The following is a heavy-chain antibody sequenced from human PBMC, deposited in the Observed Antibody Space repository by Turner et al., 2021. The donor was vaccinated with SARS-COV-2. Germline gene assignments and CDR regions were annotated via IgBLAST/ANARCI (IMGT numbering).Heavy chain of an antibody. CDR1: GVTVSSNA. CDR3: AKDLGGYFYY. D-gene: IGHD2-15*01. Sequence: EVQLLESGGGLVQSGGSLRLSCAASGVTVSSNARSWVRQAPGKGLEWVSAIRGSGGSTYYADAVKGRFTSARDNSKDTLYLQMNSLRAEDTAVYYCAKDLGGYFYYWVQGTLVTVSS. V-gene: IGHV3-23*01. J-gene: IGHJ4*02. CDR2: IRGSGGST.